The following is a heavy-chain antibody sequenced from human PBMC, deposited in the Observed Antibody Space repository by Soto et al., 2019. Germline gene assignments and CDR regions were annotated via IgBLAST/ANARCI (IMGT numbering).Heavy chain of an antibody. CDR3: ARGVLH. CDR1: GGSISSGGYY. V-gene: IGHV4-31*03. J-gene: IGHJ4*01. Sequence: QVQLQESGPGLVQPSQTLSLTCTVSGGSISSGGYYWSWIRQHPGTGLEWIGHISYSGSTYYNTAPQSRIIISVAPSRNQFSLIVTSVTAADTAVYYCARGVLHWGQGTLVSASS. CDR2: ISYSGST.